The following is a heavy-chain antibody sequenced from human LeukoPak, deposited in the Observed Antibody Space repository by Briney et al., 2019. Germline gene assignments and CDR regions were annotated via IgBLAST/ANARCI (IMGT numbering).Heavy chain of an antibody. J-gene: IGHJ4*02. CDR1: GGTFSSYA. CDR2: IIPILGIA. D-gene: IGHD6-6*01. CDR3: ARGGRAGYSSSSNGGYVY. V-gene: IGHV1-69*04. Sequence: SVKVSCKASGGTFSSYAISWVRQAPGQGLEWMGRIIPILGIANYAQKFQGRVTITADKSTSTAYMELSSLRSEDTAVYDCARGGRAGYSSSSNGGYVYWGQGTLVTVSS.